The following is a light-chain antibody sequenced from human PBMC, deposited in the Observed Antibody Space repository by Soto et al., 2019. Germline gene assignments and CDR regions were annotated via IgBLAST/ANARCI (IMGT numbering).Light chain of an antibody. CDR1: QSVSSN. V-gene: IGKV3D-15*01. CDR3: QQYNTWPRT. J-gene: IGKJ2*01. Sequence: EIVMTQSPATLSVSPGERATLSCRASQSVSSNLAWYQQKPGQAPRLLIYGASTGATGIPARFSGSGSGTEFTLTISSLQSEDFAVYYCQQYNTWPRTFGQGTKLEIK. CDR2: GAS.